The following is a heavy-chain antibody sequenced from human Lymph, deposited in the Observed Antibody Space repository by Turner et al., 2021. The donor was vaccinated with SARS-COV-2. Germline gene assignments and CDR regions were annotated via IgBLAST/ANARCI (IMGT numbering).Heavy chain of an antibody. CDR1: GFIVSSNY. CDR2: IYSGGST. V-gene: IGHV3-53*02. CDR3: ARDLQLYGMDV. D-gene: IGHD1-1*01. J-gene: IGHJ6*02. Sequence: EVQLVETGGGLIQPGGPLRLSCAASGFIVSSNYMNWVRQAPGKGLEWVSLIYSGGSTYYADSVKGRFTISRDNSKNTLYLQMNSLRAEDTAVYYCARDLQLYGMDVWGQGTTVTVSS.